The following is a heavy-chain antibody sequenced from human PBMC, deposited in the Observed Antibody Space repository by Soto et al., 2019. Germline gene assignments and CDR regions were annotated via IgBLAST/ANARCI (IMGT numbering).Heavy chain of an antibody. CDR2: INPNSGGT. CDR1: GGTFSSYA. Sequence: QVQLVQSGAEVKKPGSSVKVSCKASGGTFSSYAISWVRQAPGQGLEWMGWINPNSGGTNYAQKFQGWVTMTRDTSISTAYMELSRLRSDDTAVYYCARETRYYYYGMDVWGQGTTVTVSS. V-gene: IGHV1-2*04. J-gene: IGHJ6*02. CDR3: ARETRYYYYGMDV.